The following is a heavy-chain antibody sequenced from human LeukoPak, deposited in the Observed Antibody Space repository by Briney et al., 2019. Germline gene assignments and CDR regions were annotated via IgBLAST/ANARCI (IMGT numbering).Heavy chain of an antibody. V-gene: IGHV3-21*04. Sequence: GGSLRLSCAASGFTFLTYSMNWVRQAPGKGLEWVSSISSTSSSYIYYADSVKGRFTISRDNSKNTLYLQMNSLRAEDTAVYYCARGDSSSWYGTFDYWGQGTLVTVSS. D-gene: IGHD6-13*01. CDR1: GFTFLTYS. J-gene: IGHJ4*02. CDR3: ARGDSSSWYGTFDY. CDR2: ISSTSSSYI.